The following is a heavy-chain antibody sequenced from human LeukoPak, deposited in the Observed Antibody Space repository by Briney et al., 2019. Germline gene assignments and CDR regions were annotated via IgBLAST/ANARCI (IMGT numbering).Heavy chain of an antibody. J-gene: IGHJ4*02. V-gene: IGHV3-15*01. D-gene: IGHD2-8*01. Sequence: GGSLRLSCAASGFTFSNAWMSWVRQAPGKGLEWVGRIKSKINDGTADYAAPVKGRFTISRDDLKNTLYLQMNSLKTEDTAVYYCTTVTDGGSDFWSQGTLVTVSS. CDR2: IKSKINDGTA. CDR1: GFTFSNAW. CDR3: TTVTDGGSDF.